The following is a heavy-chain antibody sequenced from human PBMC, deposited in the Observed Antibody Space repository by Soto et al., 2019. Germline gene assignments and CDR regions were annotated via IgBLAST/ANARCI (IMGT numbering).Heavy chain of an antibody. V-gene: IGHV3-11*06. CDR1: GFTFSDYY. CDR2: ISSSATYA. Sequence: GGSLRLSCAASGFTFSDYYMSWIRQAPGKGLEWLSYISSSATYAIYADSVKGRFTLSRDNAKNSLYLQMNSLRAEDTAVYYCARNDSSGYLDSWGQGTLVTVSS. J-gene: IGHJ4*02. D-gene: IGHD3-22*01. CDR3: ARNDSSGYLDS.